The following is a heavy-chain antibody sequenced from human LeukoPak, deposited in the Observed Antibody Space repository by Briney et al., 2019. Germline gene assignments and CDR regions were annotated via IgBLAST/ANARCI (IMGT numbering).Heavy chain of an antibody. D-gene: IGHD6-13*01. V-gene: IGHV4-61*02. CDR1: GGSISRGSSY. CDR3: ARMSRQQLASFPSYYYYYYMDV. J-gene: IGHJ6*03. CDR2: IYTSGST. Sequence: SETLSLTYTVSGGSISRGSSYWSWLRQPAGKGLEWIGRIYTSGSTNYNPSLKSRVTISVDTSKNQFSLKLSSVTAADTAVYYCARMSRQQLASFPSYYYYYYMDVWGKGTTVTISS.